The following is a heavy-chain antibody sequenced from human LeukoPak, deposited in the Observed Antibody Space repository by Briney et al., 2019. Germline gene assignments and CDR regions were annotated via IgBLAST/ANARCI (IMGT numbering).Heavy chain of an antibody. J-gene: IGHJ4*02. CDR3: ARHAAGDLGSGGYNRPFDY. CDR1: GGSVSITSY. D-gene: IGHD3-10*01. CDR2: IHYSGST. Sequence: SETLSLTCTVSGGSVSITSYWGWIRQPPGKGLEWIGCIHYSGSTYYNPSLKSRVTISIDTSKNQFSLKLTSVTAADTAVYYCARHAAGDLGSGGYNRPFDYWGQGNLVTVSS. V-gene: IGHV4-39*01.